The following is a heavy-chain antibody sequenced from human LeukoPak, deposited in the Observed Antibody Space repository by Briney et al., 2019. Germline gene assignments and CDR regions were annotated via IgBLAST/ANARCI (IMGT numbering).Heavy chain of an antibody. V-gene: IGHV3-7*01. CDR3: ARDWGVAVAGTGY. D-gene: IGHD6-19*01. J-gene: IGHJ4*02. CDR2: IKQDGSEK. Sequence: GGSLRLSCAASGFTFSSYWMSWVRQAPGKGLEWVANIKQDGSEKYYVDSVKGRFTISRDNAKNSLYPQMNSLRAEDTAVYYCARDWGVAVAGTGYWGQGTLVTVSS. CDR1: GFTFSSYW.